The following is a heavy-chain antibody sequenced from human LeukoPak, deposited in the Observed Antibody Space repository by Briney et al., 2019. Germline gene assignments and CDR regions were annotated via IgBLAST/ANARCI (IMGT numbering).Heavy chain of an antibody. J-gene: IGHJ3*02. V-gene: IGHV4-34*01. D-gene: IGHD4-17*01. CDR2: INHSGST. Sequence: PSETLSLTCAVYGWFFSGYYWSWIRQPPGKGLEWIGEINHSGSTNYNPSLKSRVTISVDTSKNQFSLKLSSVTAADTAVYYCARRNYGDSDDTFDIWGQGTMVTVSS. CDR1: GWFFSGYY. CDR3: ARRNYGDSDDTFDI.